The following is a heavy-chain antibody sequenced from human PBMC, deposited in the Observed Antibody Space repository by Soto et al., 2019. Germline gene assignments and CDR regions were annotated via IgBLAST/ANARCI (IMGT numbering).Heavy chain of an antibody. CDR1: GVTFSNYW. J-gene: IGHJ4*02. CDR2: RIKDGSEN. D-gene: IGHD3-10*01. CDR3: ARAWGGLGY. V-gene: IGHV3-7*03. Sequence: QTGGSLRLSCAASGVTFSNYWMTWVRQAPGNGLEWVANRIKDGSENSYVDSVKGRFTVSRDNARNSLYLEMNSLRVDDTAVYYCARAWGGLGYWGQGTLVTVSS.